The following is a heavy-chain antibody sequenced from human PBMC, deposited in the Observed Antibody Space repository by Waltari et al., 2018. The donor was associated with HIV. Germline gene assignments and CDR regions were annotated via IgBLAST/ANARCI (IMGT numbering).Heavy chain of an antibody. V-gene: IGHV4-61*01. Sequence: QVHLQESGPGLVKSSKTLSLTCTVSNGSVNNDLYYWTWIRQAPGRGLEWIGYVYYSCSTNYSPSLKSRVSISRDTSKNQFFLRVTSMTSADTAVYFCARGLGPRMAVQYFFDIWGQGTVVTV. CDR2: VYYSCST. CDR1: NGSVNNDLYY. D-gene: IGHD3-16*01. J-gene: IGHJ4*02. CDR3: ARGLGPRMAVQYFFDI.